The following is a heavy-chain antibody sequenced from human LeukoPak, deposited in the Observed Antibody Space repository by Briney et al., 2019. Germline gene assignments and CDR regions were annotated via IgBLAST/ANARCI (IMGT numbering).Heavy chain of an antibody. J-gene: IGHJ6*03. CDR1: GYTFTGYY. V-gene: IGHV1-2*02. CDR3: VRDGHRLYDYYYYYMDV. CDR2: INPNSGGT. D-gene: IGHD2-2*02. Sequence: ASVKVSCKASGYTFTGYYMHWVRQAPGQGLEWMGWINPNSGGTNYAQKFRGRVTMTRDTSISTAYMELRSLRSDDTAVYFCVRDGHRLYDYYYYYMDVWGKGTTVTVSS.